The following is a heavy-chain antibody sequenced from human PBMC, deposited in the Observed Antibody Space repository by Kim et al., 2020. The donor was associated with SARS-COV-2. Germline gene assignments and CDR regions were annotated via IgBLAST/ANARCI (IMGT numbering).Heavy chain of an antibody. CDR2: ISSSSSTI. J-gene: IGHJ6*02. D-gene: IGHD6-13*01. V-gene: IGHV3-48*02. CDR3: AREGSTVAAAGIDYDYYGMDG. CDR1: GFTFSRYS. Sequence: GGSLRLSCAASGFTFSRYSMNWVRQAPGKGLEWVSYISSSSSTIYYADSVKGRFTLSRDNAKNSLYLQMNSLRDEDTAVYYCAREGSTVAAAGIDYDYYGMDGWGQGTTVTVSS.